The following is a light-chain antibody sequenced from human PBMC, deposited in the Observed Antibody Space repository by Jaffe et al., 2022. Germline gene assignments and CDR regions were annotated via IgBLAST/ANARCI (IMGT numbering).Light chain of an antibody. Sequence: DIVMTQTPLSSPVTLGQPASISCRSSQSLVQNNGNTYLSWLQQRPGQPPRPLIYKISNRFSGVPDRFSGSGAGTDFTLTISGVEAEDVGVYYCMQTSQFPWTFGQGTKVEI. J-gene: IGKJ1*01. CDR1: QSLVQNNGNTY. CDR3: MQTSQFPWT. CDR2: KIS. V-gene: IGKV2-24*01.